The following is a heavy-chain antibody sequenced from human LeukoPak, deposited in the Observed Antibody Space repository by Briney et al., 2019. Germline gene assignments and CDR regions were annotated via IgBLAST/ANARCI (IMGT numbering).Heavy chain of an antibody. CDR1: GGTFSSYA. V-gene: IGHV1-8*02. D-gene: IGHD5-12*01. CDR3: ARELGPYSGYDSAFDI. Sequence: ASVKVSCKASGGTFSSYAINWVRQATGQGLEWMGWMNPNSGNTGYAQKFQGRVTMTRNTSISTAYMELSRLRSDDTAVYYCARELGPYSGYDSAFDIWGQGTMVTVSS. J-gene: IGHJ3*02. CDR2: MNPNSGNT.